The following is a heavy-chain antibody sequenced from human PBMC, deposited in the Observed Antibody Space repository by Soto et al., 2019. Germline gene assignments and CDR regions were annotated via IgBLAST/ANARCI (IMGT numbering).Heavy chain of an antibody. D-gene: IGHD2-2*01. CDR3: AREDRDRETGLVPAAIDGMDV. CDR1: GGTISRYS. CDR2: VIPIFGIP. V-gene: IGHV1-69*08. Sequence: QVQLVQSGAEVKKPGSSVKVSCKASGGTISRYSITWVRQAPGHGLEWIGRVIPIFGIPTYAQKFQGRVTITADESTSTAYMERSSLRCDDPAVYYCAREDRDRETGLVPAAIDGMDVWGKGTTVTVSS. J-gene: IGHJ6*04.